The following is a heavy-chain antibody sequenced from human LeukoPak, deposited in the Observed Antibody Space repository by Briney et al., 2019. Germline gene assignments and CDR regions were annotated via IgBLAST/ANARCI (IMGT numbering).Heavy chain of an antibody. CDR1: GGTFSSYA. J-gene: IGHJ4*02. Sequence: SVKVSCKASGGTFSSYAISWVRQAPGQGLEWMGGIIPIFGTANYAQKFQGRVTVTADESTSTAYMELSSLRSEDTAVYYCARGSERLGNSEMKYYYDSSGYYYFEFDYWGQGTLVTVSS. CDR3: ARGSERLGNSEMKYYYDSSGYYYFEFDY. D-gene: IGHD3-22*01. V-gene: IGHV1-69*13. CDR2: IIPIFGTA.